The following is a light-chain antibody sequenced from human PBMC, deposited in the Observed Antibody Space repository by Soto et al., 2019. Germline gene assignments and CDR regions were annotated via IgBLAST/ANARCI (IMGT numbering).Light chain of an antibody. J-gene: IGLJ2*01. CDR1: SSNIGAGYD. V-gene: IGLV1-40*01. Sequence: QSVRTQPPSVSRAPGQRVTISCTGSSSNIGAGYDVHWYQQLPGTAPKLLIYGNSNRPSGVPDRFSGSKSGTSVSLAITGLQAEDESDYYCQSYDSSLSVVFGGGTKLTVL. CDR3: QSYDSSLSVV. CDR2: GNS.